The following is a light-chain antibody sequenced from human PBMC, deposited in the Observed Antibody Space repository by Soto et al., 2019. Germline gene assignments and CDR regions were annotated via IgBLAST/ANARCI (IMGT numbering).Light chain of an antibody. J-gene: IGLJ1*01. CDR1: SSDVGGYNY. CDR2: DVS. CDR3: NSYTSSSTHV. V-gene: IGLV2-14*01. Sequence: QSALTQPASVSASPGQSITISCTGTSSDVGGYNYVSWYQQHPGKAPKLMIYDVSNRPSGVSDRFSGSKSGNTASLTISGLQAEDEADYYCNSYTSSSTHVFGTGTKLNVL.